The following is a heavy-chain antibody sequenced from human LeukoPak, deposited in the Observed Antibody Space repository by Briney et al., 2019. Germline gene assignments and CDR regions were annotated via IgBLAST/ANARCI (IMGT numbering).Heavy chain of an antibody. V-gene: IGHV1-2*02. D-gene: IGHD6-19*01. Sequence: ASVKVSCKASGYTFTGHYMHWVRQAPGQGLEWMGWINPNSGGTNYAQKFQGRVTMTRDTSISTAYMELSRLRSDDTAVYYCARGPGIAVAGTFDWGQGTLVTVSS. CDR1: GYTFTGHY. J-gene: IGHJ4*02. CDR2: INPNSGGT. CDR3: ARGPGIAVAGTFD.